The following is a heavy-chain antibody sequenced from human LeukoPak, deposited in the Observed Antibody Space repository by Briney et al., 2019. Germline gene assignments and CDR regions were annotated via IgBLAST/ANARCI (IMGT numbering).Heavy chain of an antibody. Sequence: GESLRISCQGSGYSFPSYWTGWVRQMPGKGLEWMGIIYPGDFDTRYSPSYQGQVTISADKSINTAYLQWSSLQASDTAIYYCGRLSGYYDSTAGYFDSWGQGTLLTVSS. V-gene: IGHV5-51*01. D-gene: IGHD3-22*01. CDR3: GRLSGYYDSTAGYFDS. J-gene: IGHJ4*03. CDR1: GYSFPSYW. CDR2: IYPGDFDT.